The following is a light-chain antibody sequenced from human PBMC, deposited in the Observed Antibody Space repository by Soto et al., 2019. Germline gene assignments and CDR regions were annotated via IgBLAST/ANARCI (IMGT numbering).Light chain of an antibody. Sequence: SHELTQSLSVSVALGQTAKITCGGNDIGSTNVHWYQQKPGQAPVLVIYRDAIRPSGIPERFSGSNSGNTATLTIGRAQAGDEAHYYCQVWHSSTVVFGGGTKVTVL. CDR1: DIGSTN. V-gene: IGLV3-9*01. CDR2: RDA. J-gene: IGLJ2*01. CDR3: QVWHSSTVV.